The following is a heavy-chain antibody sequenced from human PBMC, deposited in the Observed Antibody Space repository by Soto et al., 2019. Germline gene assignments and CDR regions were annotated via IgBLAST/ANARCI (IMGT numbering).Heavy chain of an antibody. CDR3: ARTIVGATVRFHY. CDR2: INSGSSLI. CDR1: GFAFSTYV. V-gene: IGHV3-48*01. Sequence: PGGSLRLSCAASGFAFSTYVMNWVRQAPGKGLEWVSYINSGSSLIYYADSVRGRFTISRDNAKNLLYLQMDSLRAEDTAVYYCARTIVGATVRFHYWGQGTQVTVSS. J-gene: IGHJ4*02. D-gene: IGHD1-26*01.